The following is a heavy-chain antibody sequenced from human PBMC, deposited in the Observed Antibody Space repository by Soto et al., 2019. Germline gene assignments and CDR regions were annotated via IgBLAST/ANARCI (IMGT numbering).Heavy chain of an antibody. D-gene: IGHD6-19*01. CDR1: GGSISSSSYY. V-gene: IGHV4-39*01. Sequence: QLQLQESGPGLVKPSETLSLTCTVSGGSISSSSYYWGWIRQPPGKGLEWIGSIYYRGSTYYNPSLESRVTLSVETSKNQFSLQLSSVTAADTAVYYCASRRAVAVFDYWGQGTLVTVSS. J-gene: IGHJ4*02. CDR2: IYYRGST. CDR3: ASRRAVAVFDY.